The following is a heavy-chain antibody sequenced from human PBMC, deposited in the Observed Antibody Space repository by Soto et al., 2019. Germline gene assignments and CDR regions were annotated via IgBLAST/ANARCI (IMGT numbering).Heavy chain of an antibody. V-gene: IGHV3-23*01. J-gene: IGHJ6*02. Sequence: GGSLRLSCAASGFTFSSYAMSWVRQAPGKGLEWVSAISGSGGSTYYADSVKGRFTISRDNSKNTLYLQMNSLRAEDTAVYYCAKPLGLSGSHGVYYYYGMDVWGQGTTVTVSS. D-gene: IGHD1-26*01. CDR2: ISGSGGST. CDR3: AKPLGLSGSHGVYYYYGMDV. CDR1: GFTFSSYA.